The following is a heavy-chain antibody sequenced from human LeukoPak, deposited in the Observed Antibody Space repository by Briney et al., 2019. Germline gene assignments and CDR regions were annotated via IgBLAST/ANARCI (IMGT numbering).Heavy chain of an antibody. V-gene: IGHV1-2*02. CDR2: INPNRPAT. D-gene: IGHD4-11*01. Sequence: ASVKVSCKASGYTFTSYGISWVRQAPGQGLEWMGWINPNRPATNYAVKFKDRVIMTSDTSTNTAYMELNRLTSDDTAVYYCARWRYSNYFFDNWGQGTLVTVSS. CDR3: ARWRYSNYFFDN. J-gene: IGHJ4*01. CDR1: GYTFTSYG.